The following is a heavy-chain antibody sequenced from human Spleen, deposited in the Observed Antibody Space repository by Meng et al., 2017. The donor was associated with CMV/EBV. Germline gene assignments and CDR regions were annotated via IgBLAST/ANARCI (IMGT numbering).Heavy chain of an antibody. CDR2: ISTSNVNT. CDR3: VGGVGWFDP. V-gene: IGHV1-18*01. J-gene: IGHJ5*02. Sequence: KLAWKAADHTFHNYGVGWVRQAPGQGLEWLGWISTSNVNTNYAQNFQGRVTMTKDTSTTTAYMELRNLTSDDTAVYYCVGGVGWFDPWGQGTLVTVSS. D-gene: IGHD3-16*01. CDR1: DHTFHNYG.